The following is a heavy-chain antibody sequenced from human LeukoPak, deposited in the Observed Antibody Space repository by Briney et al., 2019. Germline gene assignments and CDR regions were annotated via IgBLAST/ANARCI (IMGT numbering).Heavy chain of an antibody. Sequence: SDPLSLPCALWGGLFCGYYWRWLRDPRGGAGEGIGEINHSGSTKYNPSLKSRVTISVDTSKSQFSLKLSSVTAANTAVYYCARIPFRIWISKYYFHDWGERTLVTVSS. J-gene: IGHJ4*02. D-gene: IGHD1-1*01. V-gene: IGHV4-34*01. CDR2: INHSGST. CDR3: ARIPFRIWISKYYFHD. CDR1: GGLFCGYY.